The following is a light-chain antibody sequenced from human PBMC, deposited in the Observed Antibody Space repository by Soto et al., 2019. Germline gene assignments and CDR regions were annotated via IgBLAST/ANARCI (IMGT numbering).Light chain of an antibody. J-gene: IGKJ1*01. CDR2: GAS. Sequence: AVTKSAGASPLSPGERAILPCRASQSVSSSYLAWYQQKPGQAPRLVIYGASRRETGILDLFDSSGSGTECTRSISRLEHEDVSVGYCQRYGSSTWTCGQGTKVDIK. CDR1: QSVSSSY. CDR3: QRYGSSTWT. V-gene: IGKV3-20*01.